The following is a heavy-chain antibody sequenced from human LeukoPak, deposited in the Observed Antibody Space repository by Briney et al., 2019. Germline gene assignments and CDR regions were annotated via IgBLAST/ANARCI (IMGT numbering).Heavy chain of an antibody. CDR3: ARDKVVVVPAATLGDYYYYGMDV. J-gene: IGHJ6*02. Sequence: PGGSLRLSCAASGFTLSSYWMSWVRQAPGKGLEWVANIKQDGSEKYYVDSVKGRFTISRDNAKNSLYLQMNSLRAEDTAVYYCARDKVVVVPAATLGDYYYYGMDVWGQGTTVTVSS. D-gene: IGHD2-2*01. CDR2: IKQDGSEK. V-gene: IGHV3-7*01. CDR1: GFTLSSYW.